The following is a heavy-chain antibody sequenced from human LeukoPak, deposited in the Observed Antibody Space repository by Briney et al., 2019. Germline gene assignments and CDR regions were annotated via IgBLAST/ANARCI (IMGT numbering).Heavy chain of an antibody. D-gene: IGHD3-16*01. J-gene: IGHJ5*02. Sequence: GGSLRLSCAASGFSFSGYGMAWVRLAPRKGLECGAAITGSGSSSYYADSVRGRFTISRDNSMNTVYLQMNTLGAEDTAIYYCARLNGPVVITFGGVTWFDPWGQGTRVTVSS. CDR1: GFSFSGYG. V-gene: IGHV3-23*01. CDR3: ARLNGPVVITFGGVTWFDP. CDR2: ITGSGSSS.